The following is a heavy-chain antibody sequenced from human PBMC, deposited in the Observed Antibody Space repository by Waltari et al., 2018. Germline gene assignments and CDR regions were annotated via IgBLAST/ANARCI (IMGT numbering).Heavy chain of an antibody. Sequence: QVQLQESGPGLVKPSENLSLTCAVSGYSISSGYYWGWIRQPPGKGLEWIGSIYHSGSTYYNPSLKSRVTISVDTSKNQFSLKLSSVTAADTAVYYCARGFGGGYNTRFDYWGQGTLVTVSS. J-gene: IGHJ4*02. CDR1: GYSISSGYY. CDR3: ARGFGGGYNTRFDY. D-gene: IGHD3-10*01. CDR2: IYHSGST. V-gene: IGHV4-38-2*01.